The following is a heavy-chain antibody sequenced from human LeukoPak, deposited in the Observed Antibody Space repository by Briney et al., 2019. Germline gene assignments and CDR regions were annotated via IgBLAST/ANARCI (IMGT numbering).Heavy chain of an antibody. CDR3: ARVAVAGPTGWFDS. V-gene: IGHV3-21*01. D-gene: IGHD6-19*01. CDR1: GFALRSYT. Sequence: GGSLRLSCAASGFALRSYTVTWVRQAPGKGLEWVSSISSTSAYIYYAESVKGRFSISRDNVGNVVHLQMSNLRNEDTAFYYCARVAVAGPTGWFDSWGQGTLVTVSS. CDR2: ISSTSAYI. J-gene: IGHJ5*01.